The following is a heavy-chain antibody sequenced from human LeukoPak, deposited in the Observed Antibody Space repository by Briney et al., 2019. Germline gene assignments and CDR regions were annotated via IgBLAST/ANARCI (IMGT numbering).Heavy chain of an antibody. D-gene: IGHD1-26*01. J-gene: IGHJ4*02. CDR3: ATLLRWETPGNLEY. Sequence: PGGSLRLSCAASGFTLRYAWVHWVRQAPGKGLEWVGRAKSNSDGGTTDYAAPVKGRFTISRDESKDTLYLQMNSLKTEDTAVYYCATLLRWETPGNLEYWGQGILVTVSS. CDR1: GFTLRYAW. V-gene: IGHV3-15*01. CDR2: AKSNSDGGTT.